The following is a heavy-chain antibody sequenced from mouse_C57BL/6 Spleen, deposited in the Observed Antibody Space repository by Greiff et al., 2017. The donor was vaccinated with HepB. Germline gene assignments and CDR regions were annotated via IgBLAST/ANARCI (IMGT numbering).Heavy chain of an antibody. CDR3: ARVYDGYPAWFAY. V-gene: IGHV7-3*01. J-gene: IGHJ3*01. CDR1: GFTFTDYY. CDR2: IRNKANGYTT. Sequence: DVKLVESGGGLVQPGGSLSLSCAASGFTFTDYYMSWVRQPPGKALEWLGFIRNKANGYTTEYSASVKGRFTISRDNSQSILYLQMNALRAEDSATYYCARVYDGYPAWFAYWGQGTLVTVSA. D-gene: IGHD2-3*01.